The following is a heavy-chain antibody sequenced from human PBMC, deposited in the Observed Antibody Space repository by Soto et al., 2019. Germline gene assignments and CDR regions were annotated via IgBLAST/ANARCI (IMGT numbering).Heavy chain of an antibody. Sequence: SETLSLTCTVSGGSISSGGYYWSWIRQHPGKGLEWIGYVDYSGSTYYNPSVKSRVTISVDTSKNQFSLALTSVTAADAAVYYCAAYGSSSHEEDYWGQGTLVTVSS. CDR2: VDYSGST. CDR1: GGSISSGGYY. J-gene: IGHJ4*01. CDR3: AAYGSSSHEEDY. V-gene: IGHV4-30-4*08. D-gene: IGHD6-6*01.